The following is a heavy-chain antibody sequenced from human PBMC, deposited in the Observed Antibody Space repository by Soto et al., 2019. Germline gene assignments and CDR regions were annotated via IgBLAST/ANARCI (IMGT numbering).Heavy chain of an antibody. CDR3: ARSGGLDRDFNY. CDR2: IIPMFDTP. CDR1: GGTFSSDS. D-gene: IGHD2-15*01. V-gene: IGHV1-69*12. Sequence: QVQLVQSGAEVKKPGSSVKVSCKASGGTFSSDSFSWVRQAPGQGLEWMGGIIPMFDTPIYAQKFQDRVTITADESTSTPYMQLSSLRSGDTAVYYCARSGGLDRDFNYWGQGSLVTVSS. J-gene: IGHJ4*02.